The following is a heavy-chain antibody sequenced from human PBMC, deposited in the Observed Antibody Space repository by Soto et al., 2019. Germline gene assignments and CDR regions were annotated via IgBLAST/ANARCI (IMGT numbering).Heavy chain of an antibody. D-gene: IGHD3-10*01. CDR1: GGTVSIYA. CDR3: ARDVSSDTTGFRGYDL. V-gene: IGHV1-69*13. Sequence: SVNVSCKASGGTVSIYAITWVRQAPGKGLEWMGVFIPIFVSAHYAPKFQGRITITADESTSTAYMELSGLTSEDTAIYYCARDVSSDTTGFRGYDLWGQGTQVTVSS. CDR2: FIPIFVSA. J-gene: IGHJ4*02.